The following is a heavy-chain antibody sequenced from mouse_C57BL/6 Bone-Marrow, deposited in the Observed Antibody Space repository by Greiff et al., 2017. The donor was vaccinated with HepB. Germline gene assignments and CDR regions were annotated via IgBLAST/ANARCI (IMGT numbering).Heavy chain of an antibody. CDR1: GFTFTDYY. J-gene: IGHJ1*03. CDR3: ARYFTSWYFDV. Sequence: EVQLMGSGGGLVQPGGSLSLSCAASGFTFTDYYMSWVRQPPGKALEWLGFIRNKANGYTTEYSASVKGRFTISRDNSQSILYLQMNALRAEDSATYYCARYFTSWYFDVWGTGTTVTVSS. CDR2: IRNKANGYTT. D-gene: IGHD1-1*01. V-gene: IGHV7-3*01.